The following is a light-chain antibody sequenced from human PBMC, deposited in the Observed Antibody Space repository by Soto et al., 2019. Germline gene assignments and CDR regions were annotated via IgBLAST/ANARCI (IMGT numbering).Light chain of an antibody. Sequence: EIVMTQSPATLSVSPGERATLSCRASQSVGTYLAWYQQKPGQAPRLLIYGASTRAAGISPRFSGGGSGTQFTLPISSLQSEDFAVYYCQQYNDWPRTFGQGTKVGIK. CDR1: QSVGTY. J-gene: IGKJ1*01. CDR3: QQYNDWPRT. CDR2: GAS. V-gene: IGKV3-15*01.